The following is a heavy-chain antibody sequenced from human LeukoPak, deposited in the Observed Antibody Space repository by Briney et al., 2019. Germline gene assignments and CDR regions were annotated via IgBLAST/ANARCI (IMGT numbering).Heavy chain of an antibody. J-gene: IGHJ4*02. V-gene: IGHV3-30*03. CDR3: TTDTVVVVAGSDY. CDR1: GFTFSSYG. Sequence: GGSLRLSCAASGFTFSSYGMHWVRQSPGKGLEWVAVISYDGSNKYYADSVKGRFTISRDNSKNTLYLQMNSLKTEDTAVYYCTTDTVVVVAGSDYWGQGTLVTVSS. D-gene: IGHD2-15*01. CDR2: ISYDGSNK.